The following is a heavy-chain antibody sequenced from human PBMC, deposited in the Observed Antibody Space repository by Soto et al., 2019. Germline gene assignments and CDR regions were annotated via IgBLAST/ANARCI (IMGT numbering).Heavy chain of an antibody. CDR3: AKDAVYNDGLWLMDS. CDR1: GGSISSYY. Sequence: SETLSLTCTVSGGSISSYYWSWIRQPPGKGLEWIGYIYYSGSTNYNPSLKSRVTISVDTSKNQFSLKLSSVTAADTAIYYCAKDAVYNDGLWLMDSWGQGTLVTVSS. J-gene: IGHJ4*02. V-gene: IGHV4-59*01. D-gene: IGHD2-21*01. CDR2: IYYSGST.